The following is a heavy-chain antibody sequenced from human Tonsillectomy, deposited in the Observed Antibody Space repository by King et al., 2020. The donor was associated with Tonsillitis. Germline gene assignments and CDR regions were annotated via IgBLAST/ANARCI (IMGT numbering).Heavy chain of an antibody. CDR2: ISWNSGSI. CDR1: GFTFDDYA. Sequence: QLVQSGGGLVQPGRSLRLSCAASGFTFDDYAMQWVRQAPGKGLEWVSGISWNSGSIGYADSVKGRFTISRDNAKNSLYLQMNSLRAEDTAVYYCAKDMCYLLGPADCWGQGTLVTVSS. D-gene: IGHD4/OR15-4a*01. J-gene: IGHJ4*02. V-gene: IGHV3-9*01. CDR3: AKDMCYLLGPADC.